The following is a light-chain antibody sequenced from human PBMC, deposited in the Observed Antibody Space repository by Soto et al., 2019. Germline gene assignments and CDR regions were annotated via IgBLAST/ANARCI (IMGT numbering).Light chain of an antibody. CDR3: QSYDSYVV. V-gene: IGLV6-57*03. J-gene: IGLJ2*01. Sequence: NLMLTQPHSVSESPGKTVTISGTRSSGSIASNYVQWYQQRPGSAPTTVIYEDNQRPSGVPDRFSGSIDSSSNSASLTISGLKTEDEADYYCQSYDSYVVFGGGTKLTVL. CDR2: EDN. CDR1: SGSIASNY.